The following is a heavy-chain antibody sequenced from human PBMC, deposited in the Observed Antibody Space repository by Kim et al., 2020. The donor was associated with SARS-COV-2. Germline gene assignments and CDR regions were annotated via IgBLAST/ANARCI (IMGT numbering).Heavy chain of an antibody. D-gene: IGHD6-13*01. V-gene: IGHV4-39*02. CDR2: IFYSGTT. CDR3: ASAASSWYRFDY. CDR1: GDSISIRGYY. Sequence: SETLSLTCTVSGDSISIRGYYWGWIRQPPGKGLEWIGSIFYSGTTYYNPSLKSRVTISVDTSKNHFSLKLTSVTATDAAVYYCASAASSWYRFDYWGQGALVTVSS. J-gene: IGHJ4*02.